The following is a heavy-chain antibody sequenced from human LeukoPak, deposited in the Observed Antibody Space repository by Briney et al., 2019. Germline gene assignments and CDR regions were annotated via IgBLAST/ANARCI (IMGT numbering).Heavy chain of an antibody. CDR3: AKANGSGSYYNPWGYYYYGMDV. Sequence: GASLRLSRAASGFSFSSYAMSWVRQAPGKGLEWVSAISGSGGSTYYADSVKGRFTISRDNSKNTLNLQMNSLRAEDTAVYYCAKANGSGSYYNPWGYYYYGMDVWGQGTTVTVSS. J-gene: IGHJ6*02. V-gene: IGHV3-23*01. CDR2: ISGSGGST. CDR1: GFSFSSYA. D-gene: IGHD3-10*01.